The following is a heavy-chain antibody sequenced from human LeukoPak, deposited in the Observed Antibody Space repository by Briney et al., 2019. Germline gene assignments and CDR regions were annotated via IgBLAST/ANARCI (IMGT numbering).Heavy chain of an antibody. D-gene: IGHD2-2*01. V-gene: IGHV1-18*01. Sequence: ASVKVSCKASGYTFSNYGITWVRQAPGQGLEWMGWISGYNANTNYAQKFQGRVTMTTDTSTSTVYMELTSLRSDDTAVYYCARGEVSASLYYFDFWGQGTLVTVS. J-gene: IGHJ4*02. CDR3: ARGEVSASLYYFDF. CDR2: ISGYNANT. CDR1: GYTFSNYG.